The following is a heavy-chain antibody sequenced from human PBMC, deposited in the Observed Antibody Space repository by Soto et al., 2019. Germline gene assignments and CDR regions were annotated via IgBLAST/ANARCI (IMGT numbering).Heavy chain of an antibody. Sequence: ASVKVSCKASGYTLTSYGISWVRQAPGQGLEWMGWISPNNGSTNYAQKFQGWVTMTRDTSISTAYMELSRLRSDDTAVYYCARDYDGFGELFPNLDYWGQGTLVTVSS. CDR3: ARDYDGFGELFPNLDY. D-gene: IGHD3-10*01. V-gene: IGHV1-2*04. CDR1: GYTLTSYG. CDR2: ISPNNGST. J-gene: IGHJ4*02.